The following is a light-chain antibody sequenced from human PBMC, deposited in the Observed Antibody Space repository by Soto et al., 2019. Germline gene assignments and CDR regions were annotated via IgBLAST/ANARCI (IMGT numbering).Light chain of an antibody. J-gene: IGKJ5*01. CDR2: AAS. CDR1: QSITYY. V-gene: IGKV1-39*01. Sequence: DIQMTQSPSSLSASVGDRVAITCRASQSITYYLNWYQQIPVKAPKVLIYAASNLQSGVPSRFSGSGSGTDFTLTISSLQTDDFATYYCQQSDSTPITFGQGTRLETK. CDR3: QQSDSTPIT.